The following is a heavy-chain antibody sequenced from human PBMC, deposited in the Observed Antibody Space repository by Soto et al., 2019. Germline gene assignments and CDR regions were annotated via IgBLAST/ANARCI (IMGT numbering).Heavy chain of an antibody. CDR1: GYSFTTYG. CDR3: ARDLEAARPGWFDP. Sequence: QAQLVQSGAEVKKPGASVKVSCRASGYSFTTYGINWVRQAPGQGLEWMGWISIYNGNTNYAQRFQGRVAMTQDTSTNTAYMELRTLRSDDTAVYYCARDLEAARPGWFDPWGQGTLVTVSS. CDR2: ISIYNGNT. V-gene: IGHV1-18*01. J-gene: IGHJ5*02. D-gene: IGHD6-6*01.